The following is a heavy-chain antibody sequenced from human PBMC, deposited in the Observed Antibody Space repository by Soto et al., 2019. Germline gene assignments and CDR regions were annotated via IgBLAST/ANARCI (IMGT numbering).Heavy chain of an antibody. V-gene: IGHV3-30*18. Sequence: QVQLVESGGGVVQPGRSLRLSCSASGFIYSSCAMHWVRQVPGKGLEWLAVVSHDGTLYPYADSVRGRFTISRDNSRKILSLQMNILRPDDTAVYYCVKDRSDTWSFDNWGQGTLVTVSS. CDR1: GFIYSSCA. CDR3: VKDRSDTWSFDN. CDR2: VSHDGTLY. J-gene: IGHJ4*02. D-gene: IGHD2-8*02.